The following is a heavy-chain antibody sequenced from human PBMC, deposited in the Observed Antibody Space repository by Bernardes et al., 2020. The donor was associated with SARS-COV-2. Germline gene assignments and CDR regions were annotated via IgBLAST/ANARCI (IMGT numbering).Heavy chain of an antibody. CDR3: ARLGYGGNYGDY. V-gene: IGHV1-18*01. CDR1: GYTLTELS. Sequence: ASVKVSCKVSGYTLTELSMHWVRQAPGQGLQWMGWISPYNGGTNYAQNLQGRVTMTTDTSTSTAYMELRNLRSDDTAVYYCARLGYGGNYGDYWGQGTLVTVSS. J-gene: IGHJ4*02. CDR2: ISPYNGGT. D-gene: IGHD4-17*01.